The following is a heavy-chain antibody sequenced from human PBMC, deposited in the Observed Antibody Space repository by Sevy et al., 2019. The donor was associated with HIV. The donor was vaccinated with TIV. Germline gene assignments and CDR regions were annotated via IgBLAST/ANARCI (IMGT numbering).Heavy chain of an antibody. CDR2: ISGFNGDT. Sequence: ASVKVSCKASGYTFTNYAISWVRQAPGQGLEWMGWISGFNGDTKNAEKFQGRFTMTTDTSMKTAYMDLRSLRSDDTAVYYCVTGTTFYDFWTGGDYWGQGTLVTVSS. J-gene: IGHJ4*02. CDR1: GYTFTNYA. CDR3: VTGTTFYDFWTGGDY. D-gene: IGHD3-3*01. V-gene: IGHV1-18*01.